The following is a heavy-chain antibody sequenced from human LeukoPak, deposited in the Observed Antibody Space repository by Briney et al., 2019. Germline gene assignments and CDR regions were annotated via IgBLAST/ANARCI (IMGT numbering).Heavy chain of an antibody. J-gene: IGHJ5*02. CDR2: INSDGIST. Sequence: GGSLRLSCAASGFTFSNYWMHWVRQAPGKGLVWVSRINSDGISTSYADSVKGRFTISRDNAKNTLNLQMNSLRAEDTAVYHCARDLGQYYDTSDNWFDPWGQGTLVTVSS. CDR1: GFTFSNYW. V-gene: IGHV3-74*01. D-gene: IGHD3-22*01. CDR3: ARDLGQYYDTSDNWFDP.